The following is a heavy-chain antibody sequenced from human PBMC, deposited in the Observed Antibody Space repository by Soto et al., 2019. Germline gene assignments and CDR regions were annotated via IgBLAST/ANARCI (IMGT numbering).Heavy chain of an antibody. CDR1: GGTFSSYA. CDR3: ARGVDIVAKHDYYYGMDV. J-gene: IGHJ6*02. D-gene: IGHD5-12*01. CDR2: IIPIFRTA. Sequence: QVQLVQSGAEVKKPGSSVNVSCKASGGTFSSYAISWVRQAPGQGLEWMGGIIPIFRTANYAQKFQGRVTITSDESTSTAYMELSRLRSEDTAVYYCARGVDIVAKHDYYYGMDVWGQGTTVTDSS. V-gene: IGHV1-69*01.